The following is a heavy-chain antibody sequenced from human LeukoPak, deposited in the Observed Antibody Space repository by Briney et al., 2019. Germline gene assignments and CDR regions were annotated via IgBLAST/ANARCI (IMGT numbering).Heavy chain of an antibody. J-gene: IGHJ6*02. Sequence: PGGSLRLSCAASGFTFSSCGMHWVRQAPGKGLEWVTVISYDGSNKYYADSVKGRFTISRDNSKNTVYLQMNSLRPEDTAVYYCAKDSGGSGSDYQFYYYFGIDVWGQGTTVTVSS. V-gene: IGHV3-30*18. CDR3: AKDSGGSGSDYQFYYYFGIDV. CDR2: ISYDGSNK. CDR1: GFTFSSCG. D-gene: IGHD3-10*01.